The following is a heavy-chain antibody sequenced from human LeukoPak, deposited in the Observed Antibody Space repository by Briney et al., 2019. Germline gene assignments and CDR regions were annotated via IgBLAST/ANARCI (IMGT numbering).Heavy chain of an antibody. Sequence: ASVKVSCKASGYTFANYDINWVRQAPGQGLEWMGWINPNSGGTNYAQKFQGRVTMTRDTSISTAYMELSRLRSDDTAVYYCARGSSSWYYFDYWGQGTLVTVSS. CDR1: GYTFANYD. J-gene: IGHJ4*02. D-gene: IGHD6-13*01. V-gene: IGHV1-2*02. CDR2: INPNSGGT. CDR3: ARGSSSWYYFDY.